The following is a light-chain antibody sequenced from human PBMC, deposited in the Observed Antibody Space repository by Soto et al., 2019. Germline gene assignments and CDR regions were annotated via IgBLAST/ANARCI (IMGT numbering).Light chain of an antibody. CDR3: QYFGRSTVT. V-gene: IGKV3-20*01. Sequence: EIVLTQSPGTLSLSPGERVTPSCRASQSVSTMYLAWYQQKPAQAPRLLMYDASRKATGIPDRFSGSGSGTDFTLTISRLEREDFAVYFCQYFGRSTVTFGQGTRLEIK. CDR1: QSVSTMY. CDR2: DAS. J-gene: IGKJ5*01.